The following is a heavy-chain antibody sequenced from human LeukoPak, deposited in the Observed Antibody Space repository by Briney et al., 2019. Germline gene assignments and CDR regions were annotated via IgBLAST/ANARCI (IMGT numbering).Heavy chain of an antibody. CDR1: GFTFSSYW. CDR3: AREGAYYLDS. CDR2: VKQDGSER. Sequence: GGSLRLSCAASGFTFSSYWMSWVRQAPGKGLVWVAHVKQDGSERYYVGSVRGRFTISRDNAKNSLYLQMNSLRAEDTAVYYCAREGAYYLDSWGQGTLVAVSS. J-gene: IGHJ4*02. V-gene: IGHV3-7*01. D-gene: IGHD4/OR15-4a*01.